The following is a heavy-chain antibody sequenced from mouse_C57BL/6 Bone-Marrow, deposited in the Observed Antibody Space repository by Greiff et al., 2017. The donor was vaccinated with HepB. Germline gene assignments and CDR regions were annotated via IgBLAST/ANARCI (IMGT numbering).Heavy chain of an antibody. V-gene: IGHV14-1*01. CDR3: TTEGADSSNCYFDV. CDR2: IDPEDGDT. D-gene: IGHD3-2*02. Sequence: VQLKQSGAELVRPGASVKLSCTASGFNIKDYYMHWVKQRPEQGLEWIGRIDPEDGDTEYAPKFKGKATMTADTSSNTAYLQLSSLTSEDTAVYYCTTEGADSSNCYFDVWGTGTTVTVSS. CDR1: GFNIKDYY. J-gene: IGHJ1*03.